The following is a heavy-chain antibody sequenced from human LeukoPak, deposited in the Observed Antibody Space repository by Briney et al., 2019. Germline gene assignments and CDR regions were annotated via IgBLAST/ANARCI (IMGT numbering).Heavy chain of an antibody. D-gene: IGHD6-19*01. CDR1: GGTFSSYA. Sequence: GSSVKVSCKASGGTFSSYAISWVRQAPGQGLEWMGGIIPIFGTANYAQKFQGRVTITADKSTGTAYMELSSLRSEDTAVYYCARALYQVNKDKQWLTKKYAFDIWGQGTMVTVSS. CDR3: ARALYQVNKDKQWLTKKYAFDI. CDR2: IIPIFGTA. J-gene: IGHJ3*02. V-gene: IGHV1-69*06.